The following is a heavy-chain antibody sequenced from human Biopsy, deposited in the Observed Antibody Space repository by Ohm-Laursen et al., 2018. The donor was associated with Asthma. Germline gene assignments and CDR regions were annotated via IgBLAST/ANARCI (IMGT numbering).Heavy chain of an antibody. CDR3: ARQKLVAAEGPFEM. Sequence: TLSLTCAVYSGSFSSNYWSWIRQPPGKGLEWIGNIYKSGQVYYNLALKSRVTISVDTSKNQFSLQLRSVTAADTAVYYCARQKLVAAEGPFEMWGQGTMVIVSS. J-gene: IGHJ3*02. D-gene: IGHD1-26*01. CDR1: SGSFSSNY. CDR2: IYKSGQV. V-gene: IGHV4-34*01.